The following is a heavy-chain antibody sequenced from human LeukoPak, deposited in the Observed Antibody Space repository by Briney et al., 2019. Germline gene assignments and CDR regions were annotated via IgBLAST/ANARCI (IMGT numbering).Heavy chain of an antibody. V-gene: IGHV4-59*12. CDR3: ARGTYYDFWSGYYP. D-gene: IGHD3-3*01. CDR2: IYYSGDT. Sequence: SETLSLTCTVSGGSIRSYYWSWIRQPPGKGLEWIGYIYYSGDTSYNPSLESRVTISVDTSKNQLSLKLSSVTAADTAVYYCARGTYYDFWSGYYPWGQGTLVTVSS. J-gene: IGHJ5*02. CDR1: GGSIRSYY.